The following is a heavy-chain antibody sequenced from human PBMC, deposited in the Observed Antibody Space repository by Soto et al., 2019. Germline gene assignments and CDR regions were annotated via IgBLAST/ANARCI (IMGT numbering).Heavy chain of an antibody. CDR2: IWYDGSNK. V-gene: IGHV3-33*01. CDR1: GFTFSSNA. J-gene: IGHJ4*02. CDR3: ARDQNTYGHWYFDY. Sequence: QVQLVESGGGVVQPGRSLRLSCAASGFTFSSNAMHWVRQAPGKGLEWVAVIWYDGSNKYYADSVKGRFTISRDNSKNTLDLQMNRLGADDRAGYYCARDQNTYGHWYFDYRGQGNLVTVSS. D-gene: IGHD3-10*01.